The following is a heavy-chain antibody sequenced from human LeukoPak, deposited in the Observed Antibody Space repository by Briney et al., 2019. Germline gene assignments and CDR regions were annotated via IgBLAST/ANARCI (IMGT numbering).Heavy chain of an antibody. V-gene: IGHV1-18*01. J-gene: IGHJ5*02. CDR2: ISVYNGDA. Sequence: ASVKVSCKASGYTFPNYGFTWVRQAPGQGLEWMGWISVYNGDANYAQKLQGRVTMTTDTSTSTAYMELSSLRSDDTAIYYCARGRPESPFDPWGQGTLVTVSS. D-gene: IGHD1-1*01. CDR3: ARGRPESPFDP. CDR1: GYTFPNYG.